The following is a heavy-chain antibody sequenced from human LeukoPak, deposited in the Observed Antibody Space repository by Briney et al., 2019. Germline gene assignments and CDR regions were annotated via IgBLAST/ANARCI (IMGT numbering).Heavy chain of an antibody. Sequence: GESLRISCKGFGYRFTNYWIGWVRQMPGKGLEWMGIIYPGDSDTRYSPSFQGQVTISADKSINTAYLQWSSLKASDTAMYYCVLAGSGGYYFDYWGQGILVTVSS. CDR1: GYRFTNYW. CDR2: IYPGDSDT. J-gene: IGHJ4*02. V-gene: IGHV5-51*01. D-gene: IGHD3-10*01. CDR3: VLAGSGGYYFDY.